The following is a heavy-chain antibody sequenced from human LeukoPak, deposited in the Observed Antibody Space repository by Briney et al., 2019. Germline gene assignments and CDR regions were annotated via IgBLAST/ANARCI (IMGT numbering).Heavy chain of an antibody. CDR3: ARRAGAYSHPYDY. CDR2: ISTTGGTT. J-gene: IGHJ4*02. Sequence: GGTLRLSCAASGLTFSSYGMSWVRQAPGRGLEWVSAISTTGGTTYYADSVRGRFTISRDNSKNTLYLQMNSLRAEDTAVYYCARRAGAYSHPYDYWGQGTLVTVSS. V-gene: IGHV3-23*01. D-gene: IGHD4/OR15-4a*01. CDR1: GLTFSSYG.